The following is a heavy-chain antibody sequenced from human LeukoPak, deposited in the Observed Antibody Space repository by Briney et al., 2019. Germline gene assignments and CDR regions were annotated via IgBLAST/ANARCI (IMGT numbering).Heavy chain of an antibody. CDR2: IRSKANSYAT. D-gene: IGHD3-22*01. CDR3: VSHYYDDSAPDS. J-gene: IGHJ5*01. Sequence: GGSLRLSCAASGFTFSGSAMHWVRQASGKGLEWVGRIRSKANSYATAYAASVKGRFTISRDNSENTLYLQMHGLRAGDTAVYYCVSHYYDDSAPDSWGQGTLVAVSS. V-gene: IGHV3-73*01. CDR1: GFTFSGSA.